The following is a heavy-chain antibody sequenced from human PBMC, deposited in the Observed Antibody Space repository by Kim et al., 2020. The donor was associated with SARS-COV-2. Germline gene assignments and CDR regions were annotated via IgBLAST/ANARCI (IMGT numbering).Heavy chain of an antibody. V-gene: IGHV3-23*01. J-gene: IGHJ5*02. D-gene: IGHD6-13*01. Sequence: EDSVKGRFTISRDKSKNTLYLQMNSLRAEYAAIYYCAKDQQQLGTNWFDPWGQGTLVTVSS. CDR3: AKDQQQLGTNWFDP.